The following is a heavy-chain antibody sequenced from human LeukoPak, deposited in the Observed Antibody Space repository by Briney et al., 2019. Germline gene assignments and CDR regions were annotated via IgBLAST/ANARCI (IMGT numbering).Heavy chain of an antibody. CDR2: ISSSSSYI. D-gene: IGHD5-18*01. J-gene: IGHJ4*02. CDR3: AREYSYGYRIPDY. V-gene: IGHV3-21*01. Sequence: GGSLRLSCAASGFTFSSYSMNWVRQAPGKGLEWVSSISSSSSYIYYADSVKGRFTISRDNAKNSLYLQMNSLRAEDTAVYYCAREYSYGYRIPDYWGQGTLVTVSS. CDR1: GFTFSSYS.